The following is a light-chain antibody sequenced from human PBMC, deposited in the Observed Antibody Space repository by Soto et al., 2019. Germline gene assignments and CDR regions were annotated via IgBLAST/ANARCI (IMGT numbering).Light chain of an antibody. Sequence: QAVVTQPPSVSGTPGQRVTISCSGGSSNIGSGTVNWYQQLPGTAPKLLIYNNNQRPSGVPDRFSGSKSGTSGSLAISGLQSEDEADYYCALWDDSLTGLYVFGTGTKVTVL. CDR2: NNN. V-gene: IGLV1-44*01. CDR1: SSNIGSGT. CDR3: ALWDDSLTGLYV. J-gene: IGLJ1*01.